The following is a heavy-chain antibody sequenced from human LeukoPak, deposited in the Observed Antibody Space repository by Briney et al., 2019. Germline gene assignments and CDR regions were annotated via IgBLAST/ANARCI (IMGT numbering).Heavy chain of an antibody. CDR1: GFTFDDYA. CDR2: ISWNSGSI. J-gene: IGHJ6*02. CDR3: AKDPNGDSSGYYYARYYYGMDV. D-gene: IGHD3-22*01. V-gene: IGHV3-9*01. Sequence: GGSLRLSCAASGFTFDDYAMHWVRQAPGKGLEWVSGISWNSGSIGYADSVKGRFTISRDNAKNSLYLQMNSLRAEDTALYYCAKDPNGDSSGYYYARYYYGMDVWGQGTTVTVSS.